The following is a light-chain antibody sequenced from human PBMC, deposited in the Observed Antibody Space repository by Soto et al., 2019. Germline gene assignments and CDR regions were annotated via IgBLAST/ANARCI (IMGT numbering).Light chain of an antibody. CDR3: TSYASGSSHVV. V-gene: IGLV2-14*01. Sequence: QSALTQPASVSGSPGQSITLSCTGTSSDIGGYDYVSWYQRHPGKAPKLMIYDVNNRPSGVSNRFSGSKSGNTASLTISGLQAEDEAEYYCTSYASGSSHVVFGGGTKLTVL. J-gene: IGLJ2*01. CDR2: DVN. CDR1: SSDIGGYDY.